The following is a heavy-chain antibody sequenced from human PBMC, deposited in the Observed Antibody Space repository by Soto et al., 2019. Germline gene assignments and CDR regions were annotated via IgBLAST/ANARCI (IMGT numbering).Heavy chain of an antibody. CDR3: ARDRLERTYYYDSSGYSGSYYYYGMDV. V-gene: IGHV3-30-3*01. D-gene: IGHD3-22*01. Sequence: QVQLVESGGGVVQPGRSLRLSCAASGFTFSSYAMHWVRQAPGKGLEWVAVISYDGSNKYYADSVKGRFTISRDNSKNTLYLQMNSLRAEDTAVYYCARDRLERTYYYDSSGYSGSYYYYGMDVWGQGTTVTVSS. CDR1: GFTFSSYA. J-gene: IGHJ6*02. CDR2: ISYDGSNK.